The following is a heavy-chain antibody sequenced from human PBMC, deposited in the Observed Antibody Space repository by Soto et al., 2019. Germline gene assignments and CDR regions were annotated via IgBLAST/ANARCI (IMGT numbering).Heavy chain of an antibody. CDR2: IIPVVGKS. CDR1: GGAFYSYT. Sequence: QVLLVQSGAEVRKPGSSVKVSCKPSGGAFYSYTFTWVRQAPGQGLEWMGRIIPVVGKSKSAPAFHDRVTLTADKSTGTAFMELSSLRSDDTALSYCVCHGKIAPRPMFDYGGQGSLVTVAS. CDR3: VCHGKIAPRPMFDY. J-gene: IGHJ4*02. V-gene: IGHV1-69*02. D-gene: IGHD6-6*01.